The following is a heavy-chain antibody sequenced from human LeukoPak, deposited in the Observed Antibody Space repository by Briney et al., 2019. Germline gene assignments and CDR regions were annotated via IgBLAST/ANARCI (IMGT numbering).Heavy chain of an antibody. Sequence: SETLSLTCTVSGGFITSTSYYWGWIRQPPGKGLEWIGSIYYGGSTYYNPSLKSRVTICVDTSKNQFSLKLYSVTAADTAVYYCASPYRSSFWFDPWGEGTLVTVSS. V-gene: IGHV4-39*01. J-gene: IGHJ5*02. CDR1: GGFITSTSYY. D-gene: IGHD6-6*01. CDR3: ASPYRSSFWFDP. CDR2: IYYGGST.